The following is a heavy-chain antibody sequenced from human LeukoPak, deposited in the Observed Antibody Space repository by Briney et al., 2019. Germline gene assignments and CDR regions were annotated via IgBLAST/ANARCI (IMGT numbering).Heavy chain of an antibody. Sequence: PSGTLSLTCAVSGGSLCSGSYYWSWIRQPAGNGLGWIGRIYTSGSTNYNPALKRRVTISVDTSKNQFSLKLSSVTAAATAVYYCTRGVRPCGRNSEGIFDYWGQGTLVTVSS. D-gene: IGHD4-23*01. CDR1: GGSLCSGSYY. CDR2: IYTSGST. J-gene: IGHJ4*02. V-gene: IGHV4-61*02. CDR3: TRGVRPCGRNSEGIFDY.